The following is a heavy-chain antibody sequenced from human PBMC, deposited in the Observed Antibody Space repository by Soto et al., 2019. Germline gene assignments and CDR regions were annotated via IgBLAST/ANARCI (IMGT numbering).Heavy chain of an antibody. CDR1: GFSFSNYA. J-gene: IGHJ4*02. Sequence: EVQLFDSGGGLVQPGGSLRLSCAASGFSFSNYAMSWVRQAPGKGLEWVSAVSGSGGSTYYADSVKDRFTISRDNSKNTLDLQMNSMRAEDTAVYYCAKFPSDSSGYYSHFDYWGQGTLVTVSA. V-gene: IGHV3-23*01. CDR3: AKFPSDSSGYYSHFDY. D-gene: IGHD3-22*01. CDR2: VSGSGGST.